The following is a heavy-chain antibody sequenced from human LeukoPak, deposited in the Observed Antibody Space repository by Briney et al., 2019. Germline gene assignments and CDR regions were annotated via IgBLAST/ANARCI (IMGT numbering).Heavy chain of an antibody. V-gene: IGHV3-23*01. D-gene: IGHD1-7*01. CDR2: ISGSGGST. J-gene: IGHJ6*03. CDR1: GFTFSSYA. CDR3: AKDREVCITGTTRYYYMDV. Sequence: PGGSLRLSCAVSGFTFSSYAMSWVRQAPGMGLEWVSAISGSGGSTYYADSVKGRFTISRDNSKNTLYLQMNSLRAEDTAVYYCAKDREVCITGTTRYYYMDVWGKGTTVTVSS.